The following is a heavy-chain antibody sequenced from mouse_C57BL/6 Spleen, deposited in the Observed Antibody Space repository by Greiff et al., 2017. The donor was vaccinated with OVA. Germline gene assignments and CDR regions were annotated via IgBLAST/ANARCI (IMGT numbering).Heavy chain of an antibody. Sequence: QVQLKQPGAELVKPGASVKMSCEASGYTFTSYWITWVKQRPGQGLEWIGDIYPGSGSTNYNEKFKSKATLTVDTSSSTAYMQLSSLTSEDSAVYYCAREGGSSSLDYWGQGTTLTVSS. V-gene: IGHV1-55*01. CDR2: IYPGSGST. J-gene: IGHJ2*01. CDR3: AREGGSSSLDY. D-gene: IGHD1-1*01. CDR1: GYTFTSYW.